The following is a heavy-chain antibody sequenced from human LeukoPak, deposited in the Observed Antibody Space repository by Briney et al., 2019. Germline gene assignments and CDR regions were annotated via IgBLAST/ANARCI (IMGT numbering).Heavy chain of an antibody. Sequence: GRSLRLSCAASGFTFSSYGMHWVRQAPGKGLEWVAVISYDGSNKYYADSVKGRFTISRDNSKNTLYLQMNSLRAEDTAVYYCAKESGVFYDILSGYYRYWGQGTLVTVSS. CDR2: ISYDGSNK. D-gene: IGHD3-9*01. V-gene: IGHV3-30*18. CDR1: GFTFSSYG. J-gene: IGHJ4*02. CDR3: AKESGVFYDILSGYYRY.